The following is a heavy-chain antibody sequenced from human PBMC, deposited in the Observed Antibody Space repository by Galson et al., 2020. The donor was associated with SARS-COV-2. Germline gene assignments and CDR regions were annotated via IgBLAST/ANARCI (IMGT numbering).Heavy chain of an antibody. J-gene: IGHJ4*02. Sequence: GGSLRLSCAVSGFTFSDYEMNWVRQAPGKGLEWVAFITSGGGNTNYADSVKGRFTISRDNTGSSLYLEMKSLRVDDTAVYYCARGESSTWYGMFDYWGQGSLVTVSS. CDR2: ITSGGGNT. D-gene: IGHD2-2*01. CDR1: GFTFSDYE. CDR3: ARGESSTWYGMFDY. V-gene: IGHV3-48*03.